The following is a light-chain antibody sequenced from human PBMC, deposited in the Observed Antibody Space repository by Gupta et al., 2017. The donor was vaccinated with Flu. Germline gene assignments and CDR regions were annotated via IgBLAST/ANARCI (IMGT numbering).Light chain of an antibody. J-gene: IGKJ1*01. Sequence: DIQMTQSPSTLAASVGDRVTITCRASQSISSWLAWYQQKPGKAPKLLIYKASNLETEVPSRSSGSGSGTEFTLTISSLQPEDFATYYCQQYNSFSRTFGQGTKVEIK. CDR2: KAS. CDR3: QQYNSFSRT. V-gene: IGKV1-5*03. CDR1: QSISSW.